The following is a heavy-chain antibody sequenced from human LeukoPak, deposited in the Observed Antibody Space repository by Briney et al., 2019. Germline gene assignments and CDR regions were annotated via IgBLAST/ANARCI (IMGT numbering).Heavy chain of an antibody. V-gene: IGHV1-2*02. D-gene: IGHD1-26*01. CDR1: GYTFTGYY. J-gene: IGHJ5*02. CDR3: ARIRVGARNWFDP. Sequence: ASVKVSCKASGYTFTGYYMHWVRQAPGQGLEWMGWINPNSGGTNYAQKFQGRVTMTRDTSISTAYMELSRLRSDDTAVYYCARIRVGARNWFDPWGQGNLVTVSS. CDR2: INPNSGGT.